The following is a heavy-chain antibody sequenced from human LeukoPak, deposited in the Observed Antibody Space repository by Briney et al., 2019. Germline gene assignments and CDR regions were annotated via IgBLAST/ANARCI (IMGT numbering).Heavy chain of an antibody. CDR2: TSSSDSGK. CDR3: AKDDAYLQYDD. Sequence: GGSLRLSCVVSGFTLSSYAMSWVRQAPGKGLEWVAATSSSDSGKYHADSVRGRFTISRDNSENMVFLQMNSLRAEDTAIYYCAKDDAYLQYDDWGQGTLVTVSS. V-gene: IGHV3-23*01. D-gene: IGHD5-24*01. CDR1: GFTLSSYA. J-gene: IGHJ4*02.